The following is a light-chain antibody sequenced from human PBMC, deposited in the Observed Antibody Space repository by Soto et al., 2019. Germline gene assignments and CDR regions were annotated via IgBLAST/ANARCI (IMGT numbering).Light chain of an antibody. V-gene: IGKV3-15*01. J-gene: IGKJ1*01. CDR1: QSMGSN. Sequence: EIVMTQSPATMSVSPGERATLSCRASQSMGSNVAWYQQKPGQAPRLLIYGASTRAAGIPARFSGSGSGTEFTLTITSLQSEDFAVYYCQQFHNWPRTFGQGTKVDI. CDR3: QQFHNWPRT. CDR2: GAS.